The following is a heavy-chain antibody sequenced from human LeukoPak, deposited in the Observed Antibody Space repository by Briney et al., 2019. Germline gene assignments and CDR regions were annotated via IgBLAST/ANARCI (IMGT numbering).Heavy chain of an antibody. V-gene: IGHV4-59*01. CDR2: IYYSGST. J-gene: IGHJ4*02. CDR1: GGSIDNSY. D-gene: IGHD2-2*02. CDR3: ARLGYCSSTSCDRGAFDY. Sequence: PSETLSLTCIVSGGSIDNSYWSWIRQPPGKGLEWIGYIYYSGSTNYNPSLKSRVTISVDMSKNQFSLKLNSVTTADTAVYYCARLGYCSSTSCDRGAFDYWGQGTLVTVSS.